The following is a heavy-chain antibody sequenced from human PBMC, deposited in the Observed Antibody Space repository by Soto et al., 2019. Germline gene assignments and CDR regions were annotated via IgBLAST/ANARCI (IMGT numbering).Heavy chain of an antibody. D-gene: IGHD2-15*01. J-gene: IGHJ4*02. CDR1: GFTFSSYS. V-gene: IGHV3-48*01. CDR3: ARGGGCSGGSCNFDY. Sequence: EVQLVESGGGLVQPGGSLRLSCAASGFTFSSYSMNWVRQAPGKGLEWVSYISSCSSTIYYADSVTGRFTISRDNAKNSLYMQMNSLRAEDRAVYYCARGGGCSGGSCNFDYWGQGTLVTVSS. CDR2: ISSCSSTI.